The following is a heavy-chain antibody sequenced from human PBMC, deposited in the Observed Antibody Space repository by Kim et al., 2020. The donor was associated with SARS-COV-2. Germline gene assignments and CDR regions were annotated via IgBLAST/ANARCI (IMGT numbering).Heavy chain of an antibody. Sequence: PSLKKRVTISVDTSKNQFSLKLSSVTAADTAVYYCARQARDSSGYYPFDYWGQGTLVTVSS. J-gene: IGHJ4*02. D-gene: IGHD3-22*01. V-gene: IGHV4-39*01. CDR3: ARQARDSSGYYPFDY.